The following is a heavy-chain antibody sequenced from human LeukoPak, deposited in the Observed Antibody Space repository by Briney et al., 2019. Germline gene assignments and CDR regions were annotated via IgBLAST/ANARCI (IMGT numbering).Heavy chain of an antibody. J-gene: IGHJ4*02. D-gene: IGHD1-26*01. CDR3: ARADIVGATPAIDY. CDR1: GYSFTRYW. Sequence: GESLRIFCKGSGYSFTRYWISRGRQRPGKGLGGMGRIDPSDSYTNYSPSFQGHVTISADKSISTAYLQRSSLKASDTAMYYCARADIVGATPAIDYWGQGTLVTVSS. CDR2: IDPSDSYT. V-gene: IGHV5-10-1*01.